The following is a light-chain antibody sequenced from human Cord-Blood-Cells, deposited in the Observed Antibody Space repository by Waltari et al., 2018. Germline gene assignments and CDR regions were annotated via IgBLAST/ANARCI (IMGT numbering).Light chain of an antibody. CDR3: CSYAGSSTFKV. Sequence: QSALTQPASVSGSPGQSIPISCTGTSSDVGSYNLVSWYQQHPGKAPNLMIYEGSKRPSGVSNRFSGSKSGNTASLTISGLQAEDEADYYCCSYAGSSTFKVFGGGTKLTVL. CDR2: EGS. J-gene: IGLJ2*01. CDR1: SSDVGSYNL. V-gene: IGLV2-23*03.